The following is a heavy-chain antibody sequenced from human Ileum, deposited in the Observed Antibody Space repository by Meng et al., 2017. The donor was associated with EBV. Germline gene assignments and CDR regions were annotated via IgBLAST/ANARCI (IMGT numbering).Heavy chain of an antibody. J-gene: IGHJ4*02. D-gene: IGHD6-6*01. CDR3: ARRPGSPSSRFDY. V-gene: IGHV2-5*02. CDR2: IYWDDDK. CDR1: GFSLSSSGVA. Sequence: QITLKESGPTLVKPTQTPTLTCSFSGFSLSSSGVAVGWIRQPPGKALEWLAIIYWDDDKRYSPSLMNRLTITKDTSKNQVVLTMTNVDQVDTATYYCARRPGSPSSRFDYWGQGTLVTVSS.